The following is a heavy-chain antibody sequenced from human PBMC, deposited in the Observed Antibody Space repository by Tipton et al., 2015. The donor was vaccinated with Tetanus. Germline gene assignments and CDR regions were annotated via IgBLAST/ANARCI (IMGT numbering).Heavy chain of an antibody. CDR3: AKVARYDSSGYYAPGYYYYGMDV. V-gene: IGHV3-23*01. Sequence: SLRLSCAASGFTFSSYAMSWVRQAPGKGLEWVSAISGSGGSTYYADSVKGRFTISRDNSKNTLYLQMNSLRAEDTAVYYCAKVARYDSSGYYAPGYYYYGMDVWGQGTTVTVSS. D-gene: IGHD3-22*01. J-gene: IGHJ6*02. CDR2: ISGSGGST. CDR1: GFTFSSYA.